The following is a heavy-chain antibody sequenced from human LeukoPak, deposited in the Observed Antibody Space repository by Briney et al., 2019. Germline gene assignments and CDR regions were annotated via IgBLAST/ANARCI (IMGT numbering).Heavy chain of an antibody. Sequence: GGSLRFSCEASGFTFSRYEMNWVRQAPGKGLEWVSYISNSGSTKYYADSVKGRFTISRDNAKNSLYLQMNSLGAEDTAVYYCARVVGYGVYFDYWGQGTLVAVSS. J-gene: IGHJ4*02. CDR3: ARVVGYGVYFDY. D-gene: IGHD5-18*01. CDR2: ISNSGSTK. CDR1: GFTFSRYE. V-gene: IGHV3-48*03.